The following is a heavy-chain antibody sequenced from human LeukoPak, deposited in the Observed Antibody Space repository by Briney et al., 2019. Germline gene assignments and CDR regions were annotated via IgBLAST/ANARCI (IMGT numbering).Heavy chain of an antibody. V-gene: IGHV1-46*01. CDR3: AREGDGYNPWWYFDL. Sequence: ASVKVSCKASGYTFTSYYMHWVRQAPGQGLEWMGIINPSGGSTTYAQKFQGRVTMTRDTSTSTVYMELSSPRSEDTALYYCAREGDGYNPWWYFDLWGRGTLVTVSS. J-gene: IGHJ2*01. CDR2: INPSGGST. D-gene: IGHD5-24*01. CDR1: GYTFTSYY.